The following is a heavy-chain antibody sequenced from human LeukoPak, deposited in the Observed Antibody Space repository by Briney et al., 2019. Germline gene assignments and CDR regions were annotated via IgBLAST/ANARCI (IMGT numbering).Heavy chain of an antibody. J-gene: IGHJ3*01. V-gene: IGHV4-39*07. Sequence: SETLSLTCTVSSASVTSSPYFWAWIRQSPGKGLEWIGEINHSGSTNYNPSLKSRVTISVDTSKNQFSLKLSSVTAADTAVYYCAREGCGGAAADEDWCAFDVWGQGTMVTVSS. CDR2: INHSGST. CDR1: SASVTSSPYF. CDR3: AREGCGGAAADEDWCAFDV. D-gene: IGHD6-13*01.